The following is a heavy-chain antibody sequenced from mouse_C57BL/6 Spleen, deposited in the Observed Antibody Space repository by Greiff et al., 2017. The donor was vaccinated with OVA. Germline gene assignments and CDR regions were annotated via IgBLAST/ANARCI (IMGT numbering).Heavy chain of an antibody. Sequence: QVTLKESGPGILQSSQTLSLTCSFSGFSLSTSGMGVSWIRQPSGKGLEWLAHIYWDDDKRYNPSLKSRLTISKDTSRNQVFLKITRVDTADTATYYCARTPGSSYQAWFAYWGQGTLVTVSA. V-gene: IGHV8-12*01. CDR2: IYWDDDK. D-gene: IGHD1-1*01. CDR1: GFSLSTSGMG. J-gene: IGHJ3*01. CDR3: ARTPGSSYQAWFAY.